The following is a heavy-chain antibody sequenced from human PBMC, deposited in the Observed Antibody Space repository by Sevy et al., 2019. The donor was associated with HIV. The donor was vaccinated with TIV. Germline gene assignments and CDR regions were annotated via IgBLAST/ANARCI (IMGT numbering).Heavy chain of an antibody. CDR2: ISYDGSNK. D-gene: IGHD2-21*02. Sequence: LSLTCAASGFTFSSYGMHWVRQAPGKGLEWVAVISYDGSNKYYADSVKGRFTISRDNSKNTLYLQMNSLRAEDTAVYYCAKVFDGGNSYYYYYGMDVWGQGTTVTVSS. CDR1: GFTFSSYG. V-gene: IGHV3-30*18. CDR3: AKVFDGGNSYYYYYGMDV. J-gene: IGHJ6*02.